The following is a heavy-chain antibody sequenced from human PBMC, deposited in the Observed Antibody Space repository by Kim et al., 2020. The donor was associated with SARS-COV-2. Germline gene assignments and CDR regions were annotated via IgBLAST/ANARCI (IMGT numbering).Heavy chain of an antibody. V-gene: IGHV4-31*02. D-gene: IGHD6-13*01. CDR3: AVIAAAGSSPDY. J-gene: IGHJ4*02. Sequence: YYNPSLKSRVTISVDTSKNQFSLKLSSVTAADTAVYYCAVIAAAGSSPDYWGQGTLVTVSS.